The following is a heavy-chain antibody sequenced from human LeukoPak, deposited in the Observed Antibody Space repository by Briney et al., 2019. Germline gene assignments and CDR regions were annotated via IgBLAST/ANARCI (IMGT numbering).Heavy chain of an antibody. J-gene: IGHJ3*01. V-gene: IGHV4-4*07. CDR1: GGSISNYY. CDR3: AKSTYYYDTFVNAFDL. D-gene: IGHD3-22*01. Sequence: SETLSLTCTVSGGSISNYYWSWIRQPAGKGLEWIGSIYYGGSTYYNASLRSRVTTSVDTSKNQFSLKLSSVTAADTAVYYCAKSTYYYDTFVNAFDLWGQGTVVTVSS. CDR2: IYYGGST.